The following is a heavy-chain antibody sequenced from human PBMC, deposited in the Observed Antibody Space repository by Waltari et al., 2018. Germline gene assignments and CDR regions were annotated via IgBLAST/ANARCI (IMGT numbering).Heavy chain of an antibody. Sequence: QVQLVQSGSELKKPGASVKIACKASGYTFTNFAIDWVRQAPGQGLEWMGWISTGTGNPHYARDFTGRFVFSLDSSVATSYLVISDLQTADTALYYCVRTWGYSGYVFWGQGTLITVSS. D-gene: IGHD6-25*01. J-gene: IGHJ4*02. CDR3: VRTWGYSGYVF. V-gene: IGHV7-4-1*02. CDR2: ISTGTGNP. CDR1: GYTFTNFA.